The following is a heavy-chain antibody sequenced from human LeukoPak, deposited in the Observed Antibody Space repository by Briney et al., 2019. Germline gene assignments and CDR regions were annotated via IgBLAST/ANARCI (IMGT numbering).Heavy chain of an antibody. J-gene: IGHJ4*02. CDR2: INHSGST. D-gene: IGHD4-23*01. CDR3: ARLHIYGGNSPYYFDY. V-gene: IGHV4-34*01. CDR1: GGSFSVYY. Sequence: SETLSLTCAVYGGSFSVYYWSWIRQPPGKGLEWIGEINHSGSTNYNPSLKSRVTISVDTSKNQFSLKLSSVTAADTAVYYCARLHIYGGNSPYYFDYWGQGTLVTVSS.